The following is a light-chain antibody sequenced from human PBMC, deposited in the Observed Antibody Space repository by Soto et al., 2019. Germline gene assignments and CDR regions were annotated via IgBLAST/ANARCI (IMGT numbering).Light chain of an antibody. CDR1: QGIRND. J-gene: IGKJ1*01. Sequence: AIQMTQSPSSLSASVGDRVTISCRASQGIRNDLAWYQQKPGKAPKLLIFAASNLQSGVPSRFSGSASGTDFTLTISSLQPEDFATYYCLQDYTYPWTFGQGTKVDIK. CDR2: AAS. V-gene: IGKV1-6*01. CDR3: LQDYTYPWT.